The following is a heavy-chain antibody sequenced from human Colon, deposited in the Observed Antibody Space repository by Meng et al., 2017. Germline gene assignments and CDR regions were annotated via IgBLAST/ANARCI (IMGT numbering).Heavy chain of an antibody. D-gene: IGHD2-15*01. CDR2: VHHSGGT. CDR1: GASISSTYG. J-gene: IGHJ5*02. CDR3: GRNGAYSIDP. Sequence: QVPLQGSGPGRVRPSGTLSLPCAVSGASISSTYGGSWVRQPPGKGLEWIGEVHHSGGTNYNPSLKSRVTISVDESNNQYSLSLTSVTAADTAIYYCGRNGAYSIDPWGRGTLVTVSS. V-gene: IGHV4-4*02.